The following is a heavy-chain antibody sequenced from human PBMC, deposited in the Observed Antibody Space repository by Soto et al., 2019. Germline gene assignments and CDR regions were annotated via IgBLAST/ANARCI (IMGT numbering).Heavy chain of an antibody. CDR1: GYTFSDYY. V-gene: IGHV1-2*02. CDR3: ASAPATAKPEGVDF. CDR2: INPNSGGT. J-gene: IGHJ4*02. D-gene: IGHD1-1*01. Sequence: QVQLVQSGAEVRKPGASVKVSCKASGYTFSDYYIHWVRQAPGQGLEWMGWINPNSGGTKYAPKFQGGVTMTRDTSITTDYMELSRLRSGDTAVYYCASAPATAKPEGVDFWGKGTLVTVSS.